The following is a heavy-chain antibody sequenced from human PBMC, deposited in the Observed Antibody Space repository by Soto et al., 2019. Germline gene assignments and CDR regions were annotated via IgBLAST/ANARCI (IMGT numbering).Heavy chain of an antibody. CDR3: ARDGSSIPRSGYYYYGMDV. CDR2: TYYRSKWYN. CDR1: GDSVSSNSAA. Sequence: QVQLQQSGPGLVKPSQTLSLTCAISGDSVSSNSAAWNWIRQSPSRGLEWLGRTYYRSKWYNDYAVSVKSRITINPDTSKNQFSLQLNSVTPEDTAVYYCARDGSSIPRSGYYYYGMDVWGQGTTVTVSS. J-gene: IGHJ6*02. D-gene: IGHD6-13*01. V-gene: IGHV6-1*01.